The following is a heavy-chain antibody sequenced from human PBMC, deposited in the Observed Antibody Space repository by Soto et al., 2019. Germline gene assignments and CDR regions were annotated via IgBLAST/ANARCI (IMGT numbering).Heavy chain of an antibody. J-gene: IGHJ6*03. V-gene: IGHV3-23*01. Sequence: PGGSLRLSCAASGFTFSSYAMSWVRQAPGKGLEWVSAISGSGGSTYYADSVKGRFTISRDNSKNTLYLQMNSLRAEDTAVYYCAKSLEWDYYYYYMDVWGKGTTVTVSS. CDR3: AKSLEWDYYYYYMDV. D-gene: IGHD3-3*01. CDR1: GFTFSSYA. CDR2: ISGSGGST.